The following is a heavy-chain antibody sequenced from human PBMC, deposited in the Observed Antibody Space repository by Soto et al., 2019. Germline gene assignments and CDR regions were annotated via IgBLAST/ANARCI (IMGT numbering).Heavy chain of an antibody. CDR2: ISWSGDNM. CDR3: VKVSYSSLTTLGSAFDV. J-gene: IGHJ3*01. Sequence: QLVESGGGLLQPGRSLRLSCAASGFTFDDYAMHWVRQAPGKGLEWVSGISWSGDNMAYADSVKGRFITSRDNVKNSLYLQMNSLRVEDTALYHCVKVSYSSLTTLGSAFDVWGQGTMVTVS. D-gene: IGHD4-4*01. V-gene: IGHV3-9*01. CDR1: GFTFDDYA.